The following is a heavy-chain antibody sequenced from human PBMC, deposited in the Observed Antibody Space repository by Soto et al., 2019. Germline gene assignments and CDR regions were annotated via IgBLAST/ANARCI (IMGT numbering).Heavy chain of an antibody. D-gene: IGHD3-16*01. CDR2: ITPRSDST. CDR3: ARTRGEAHAFDL. V-gene: IGHV1-46*01. CDR1: GYTFTTSY. J-gene: IGHJ3*01. Sequence: ASVKVSCKASGYTFTTSYVPWVRQATSQGLDWRGVITPRSDSTSYPRKFPGRVTMTRGTSTSTVYMELSSLRSEDTAVYYCARTRGEAHAFDLWGQWTVGTVAS.